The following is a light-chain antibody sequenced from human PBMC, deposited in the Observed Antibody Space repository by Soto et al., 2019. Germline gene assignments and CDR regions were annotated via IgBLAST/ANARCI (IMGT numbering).Light chain of an antibody. V-gene: IGLV2-23*01. Sequence: QSVLTQPASVSGSSGQSITISWTGTSSDVGSYNLVSWHQHHPGKAPKLIIYEGDKRPSGVSNRFSGSKSGNTASLTISGLQAEDEADYYCCSYALGSTLVFGGGTQLTAL. J-gene: IGLJ2*01. CDR3: CSYALGSTLV. CDR2: EGD. CDR1: SSDVGSYNL.